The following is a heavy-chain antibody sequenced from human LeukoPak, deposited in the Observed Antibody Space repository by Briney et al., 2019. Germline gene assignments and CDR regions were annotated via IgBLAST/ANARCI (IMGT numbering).Heavy chain of an antibody. D-gene: IGHD2-8*02. CDR1: GYTFASYG. V-gene: IGHV1-18*01. CDR3: ARDGFDTGSHDAFDI. Sequence: GASVKVSCKASGYTFASYGISWVRQAPGQGLEWMGWISTYNDNTKYAQKFQGRVTVTTDTSMSTAYMELRSLRSDDTAVYYCARDGFDTGSHDAFDIWGQGTVVTVSS. CDR2: ISTYNDNT. J-gene: IGHJ3*02.